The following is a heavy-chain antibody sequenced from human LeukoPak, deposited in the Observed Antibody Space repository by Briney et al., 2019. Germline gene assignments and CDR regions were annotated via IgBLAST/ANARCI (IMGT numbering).Heavy chain of an antibody. V-gene: IGHV4-61*02. CDR3: ASRKLGNDY. Sequence: PSQTLSLTCTVSGGSISSGSYYWSWIRQPAGKGLEWIGRIYTSGSTNYNPSLKSRVTISADTSQNQFSLKLSSVTAADTAVYYCASRKLGNDYWGQGTRVTVSS. CDR1: GGSISSGSYY. D-gene: IGHD7-27*01. J-gene: IGHJ4*02. CDR2: IYTSGST.